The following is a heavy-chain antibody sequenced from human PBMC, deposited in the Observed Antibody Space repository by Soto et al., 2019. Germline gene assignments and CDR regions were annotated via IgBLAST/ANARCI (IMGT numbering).Heavy chain of an antibody. V-gene: IGHV1-18*01. CDR2: ISAYNGNT. Sequence: QVQLVQSGAEVKKPGASVKVSCKASGYTFTSYGISWVRQAPGQGLEWMGWISAYNGNTNYAQKLQGRVTMTTDTPXCTAYMELRSLRSDDTAVYYCARDSGYGDYEAFVDVWGQGTTVTVSS. CDR1: GYTFTSYG. D-gene: IGHD4-17*01. CDR3: ARDSGYGDYEAFVDV. J-gene: IGHJ6*02.